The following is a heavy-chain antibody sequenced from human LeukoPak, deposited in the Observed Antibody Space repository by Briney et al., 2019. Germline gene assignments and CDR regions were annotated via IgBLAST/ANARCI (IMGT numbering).Heavy chain of an antibody. Sequence: GGSLRLSCAASGFTFSDYSMEWVRQAPGKGLEWISYISSSSATIYYAGSVRGRFTTSRDNAKNSLYLQMNSLRAEDTAVYYCARGCGLHLSPTSSYYDSRCRHFDAWGQGTLVTVSS. CDR2: ISSSSATI. CDR3: ARGCGLHLSPTSSYYDSRCRHFDA. J-gene: IGHJ4*02. D-gene: IGHD3-22*01. V-gene: IGHV3-48*04. CDR1: GFTFSDYS.